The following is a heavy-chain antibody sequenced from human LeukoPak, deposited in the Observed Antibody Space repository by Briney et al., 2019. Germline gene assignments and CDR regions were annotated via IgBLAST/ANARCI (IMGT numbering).Heavy chain of an antibody. D-gene: IGHD2-2*02. V-gene: IGHV3-33*01. J-gene: IGHJ4*02. Sequence: PGGSLRLSCAASGFTFSTHGMHWVRQAPGKGLEWVAAVWSDGSNKNYADSVKGRFTISRDNSKNTVYLQMNSLRADDTAVYYCARDQGFCTSTSCYSVGGYFDYWGQGTLVTVSS. CDR3: ARDQGFCTSTSCYSVGGYFDY. CDR1: GFTFSTHG. CDR2: VWSDGSNK.